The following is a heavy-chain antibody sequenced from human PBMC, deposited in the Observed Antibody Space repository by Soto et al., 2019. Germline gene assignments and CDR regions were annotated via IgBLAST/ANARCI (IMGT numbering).Heavy chain of an antibody. V-gene: IGHV4-59*01. J-gene: IGHJ4*02. D-gene: IGHD6-13*01. CDR2: IYYTGST. Sequence: SETLSLTCTVSGDSINNYYWSWIRQPPGKRLEWIGYIYYTGSTTYNPSLESRVTMSVDTSKNQFSLKLNSVNAADTAVYYCAKYRRTEAEGFTLAYWGRGTPVNVS. CDR1: GDSINNYY. CDR3: AKYRRTEAEGFTLAY.